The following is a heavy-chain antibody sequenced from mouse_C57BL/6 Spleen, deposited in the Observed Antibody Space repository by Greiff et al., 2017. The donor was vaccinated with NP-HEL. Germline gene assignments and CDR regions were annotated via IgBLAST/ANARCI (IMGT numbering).Heavy chain of an antibody. D-gene: IGHD1-1*01. CDR1: GYTFTSYT. J-gene: IGHJ2*01. CDR2: INPSSGYT. Sequence: VKLVESGAELARPGASVKMSCKASGYTFTSYTMHWVKQRPGQGLEWIGYINPSSGYTKYNQKFKDKATLTADKSSSTAYMQLSSLTSEDSAVYYCARLITTVVADYWGQGTTLTVSS. V-gene: IGHV1-4*01. CDR3: ARLITTVVADY.